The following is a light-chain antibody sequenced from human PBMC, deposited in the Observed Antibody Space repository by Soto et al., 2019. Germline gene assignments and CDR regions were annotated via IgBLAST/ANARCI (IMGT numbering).Light chain of an antibody. CDR1: QSVRNN. V-gene: IGKV3-15*01. Sequence: ETVMTQSPATLSVSPGERATLSCRASQSVRNNCLAWYQQKPGQAPRLLLYGASNRATGIPARFSGIGSGTEFTLTITSLQSEDLAVYYCQQYHSWPLTFGGGTKVEIK. J-gene: IGKJ4*01. CDR3: QQYHSWPLT. CDR2: GAS.